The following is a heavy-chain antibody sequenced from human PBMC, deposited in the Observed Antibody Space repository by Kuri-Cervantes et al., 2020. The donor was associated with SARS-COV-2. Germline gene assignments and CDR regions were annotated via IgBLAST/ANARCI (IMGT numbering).Heavy chain of an antibody. J-gene: IGHJ6*02. CDR3: ARESDRGYGMDV. V-gene: IGHV3-33*08. D-gene: IGHD3-22*01. CDR1: GFTFSSYG. Sequence: GESLKISCAASGFTFSSYGMHWVRQAPGKGLEWVAVIWYDGSNKYYADSVKGRFTISRDNSKNTLYLQMNSLRAEDTAVYYCARESDRGYGMDVWGQGTTVTAP. CDR2: IWYDGSNK.